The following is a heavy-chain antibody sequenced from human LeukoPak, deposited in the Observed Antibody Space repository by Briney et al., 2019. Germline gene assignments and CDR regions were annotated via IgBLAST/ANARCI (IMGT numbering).Heavy chain of an antibody. D-gene: IGHD6-19*01. CDR2: MNPNSGNT. J-gene: IGHJ4*02. Sequence: ASVKVSCKASGYTFTSYDINWVRQATGQGLEWMGWMNPNSGNTGYAQKFQGRVTMTRDMSTSTVYMELSSLRSEDTAVYYCARDRRRAVAGTPFYWGQGTLVTVSS. V-gene: IGHV1-8*02. CDR3: ARDRRRAVAGTPFY. CDR1: GYTFTSYD.